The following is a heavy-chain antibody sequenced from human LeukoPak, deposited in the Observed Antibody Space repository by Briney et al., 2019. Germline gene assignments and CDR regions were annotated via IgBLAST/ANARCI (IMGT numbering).Heavy chain of an antibody. CDR2: IYYSGST. Sequence: SETLSLTCTVSGGSISSYYWSWIRQPPGKGLEWIGYIYYSGSTNYNPSLKGRVTISVDTSKNQFSLKLSSVTAADTAVYYCAREGSYGYGYFQHWGQGTLVTVSS. D-gene: IGHD5-18*01. J-gene: IGHJ1*01. V-gene: IGHV4-59*01. CDR3: AREGSYGYGYFQH. CDR1: GGSISSYY.